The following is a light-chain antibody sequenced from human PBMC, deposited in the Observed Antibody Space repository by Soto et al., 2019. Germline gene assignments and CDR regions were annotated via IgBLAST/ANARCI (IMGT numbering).Light chain of an antibody. CDR1: STDVGYYDS. V-gene: IGLV2-11*01. CDR2: EVF. Sequence: QSVLTQPRSVSGSPGQSVAISCTGSSTDVGYYDSVSWYQHHPGKAPKLLIYEVFKRPSRVPDRFSGSKSSTTASLTISGLQAEDEGDYYCCSYSGSFVVFGAGTTLTVL. J-gene: IGLJ2*01. CDR3: CSYSGSFVV.